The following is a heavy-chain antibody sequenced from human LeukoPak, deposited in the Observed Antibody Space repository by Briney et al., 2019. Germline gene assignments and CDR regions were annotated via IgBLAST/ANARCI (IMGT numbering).Heavy chain of an antibody. J-gene: IGHJ5*02. D-gene: IGHD6-13*01. Sequence: PSETMSLXCTVSGGSISSSSYYWGWIRQPPGKGLEWIGSIYYSGSTYYNPSLKSRVTISVDTSKNQFSLKLSSVTAADTAVYYCASEVSAAGGSWFDPWGQGTLVTVSS. V-gene: IGHV4-39*01. CDR2: IYYSGST. CDR1: GGSISSSSYY. CDR3: ASEVSAAGGSWFDP.